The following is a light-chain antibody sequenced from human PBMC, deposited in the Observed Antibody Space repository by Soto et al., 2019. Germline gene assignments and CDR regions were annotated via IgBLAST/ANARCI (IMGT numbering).Light chain of an antibody. CDR2: AAS. CDR1: PSISSY. Sequence: DIQMTQSPSPLSASVGDRVTITCRASPSISSYLNWYQQKPGKAPKLLIYAASSLQSGVPSRFSGSGSGTDFTLTISSLQPEDFATYYCQQSYSTSWTFGQGTKVDIK. V-gene: IGKV1-39*01. J-gene: IGKJ1*01. CDR3: QQSYSTSWT.